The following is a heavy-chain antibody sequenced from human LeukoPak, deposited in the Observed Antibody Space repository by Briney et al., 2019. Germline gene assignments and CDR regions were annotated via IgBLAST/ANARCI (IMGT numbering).Heavy chain of an antibody. CDR3: AKASDYDSSGYYDEGKNYFDY. D-gene: IGHD3-22*01. Sequence: GGSLRLSCAASGFTFSSYAMSWVRQAPGKGLEWVSAISGSGGSTYYADSVKGRFTISRDNSKNTLYLQMNSLRAEDTAVYYCAKASDYDSSGYYDEGKNYFDYWGQGTLVTVSS. CDR2: ISGSGGST. J-gene: IGHJ4*02. V-gene: IGHV3-23*01. CDR1: GFTFSSYA.